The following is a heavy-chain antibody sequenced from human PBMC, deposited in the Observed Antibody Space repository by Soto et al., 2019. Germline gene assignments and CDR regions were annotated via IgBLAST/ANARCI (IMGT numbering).Heavy chain of an antibody. Sequence: GESLKISCKGSGYSFTSYWIGWVRQMPGKGLEWMGIIYPGDSDTRYSPSFQGQVTISADKSISTAYLQWSSLKASDTAMYYCARQKPIFGYYYYGMDVWGQGTTVTVSS. CDR3: ARQKPIFGYYYYGMDV. D-gene: IGHD3-3*02. CDR2: IYPGDSDT. V-gene: IGHV5-51*01. J-gene: IGHJ6*02. CDR1: GYSFTSYW.